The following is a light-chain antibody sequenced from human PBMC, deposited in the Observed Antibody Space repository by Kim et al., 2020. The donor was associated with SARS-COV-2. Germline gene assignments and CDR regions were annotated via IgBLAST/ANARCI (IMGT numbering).Light chain of an antibody. CDR1: SSNIGAGYD. V-gene: IGLV1-40*01. Sequence: RVTISCTGSSSNIGAGYDVHWYQQLPGTAPKLLIYGNTNRPSGVPDRFSGSKSGTSASLAITGLQAEDEADYCCQSYDNSLSGYVFGTWTKVTVL. CDR3: QSYDNSLSGYV. CDR2: GNT. J-gene: IGLJ1*01.